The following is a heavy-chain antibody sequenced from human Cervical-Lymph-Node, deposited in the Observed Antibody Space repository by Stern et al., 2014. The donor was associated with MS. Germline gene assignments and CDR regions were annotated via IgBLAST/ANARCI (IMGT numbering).Heavy chain of an antibody. CDR3: VRGAYCGGDCYWGWFDS. CDR2: LIPIFGST. D-gene: IGHD2-21*02. Sequence: VQLVESGAEVTKPGSSVKVSCKASGDTFSDYAISWVRQAPGQGLEWMGGLIPIFGSTDYAQKFQGRVTITADESTTTAYMGLINLSSEDTAVYYCVRGAYCGGDCYWGWFDSWGQGTLVTVSS. CDR1: GDTFSDYA. V-gene: IGHV1-69*01. J-gene: IGHJ5*01.